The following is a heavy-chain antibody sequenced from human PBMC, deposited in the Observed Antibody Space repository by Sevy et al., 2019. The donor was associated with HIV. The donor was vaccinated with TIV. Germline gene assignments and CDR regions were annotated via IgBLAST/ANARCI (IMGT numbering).Heavy chain of an antibody. CDR3: ATAREYYSAKSGYLDY. D-gene: IGHD3-3*01. J-gene: IGHJ4*02. CDR2: FDPDDGET. CDR1: GYTLSELS. V-gene: IGHV1-24*01. Sequence: ASVKVSCKISGYTLSELSMHWVRQPPGKGLEWMGRFDPDDGETIYAQRFQGRVTMTEDTSADTAYMDLSSLRSEDTAMYYCATAREYYSAKSGYLDYWGQGTPVTVSS.